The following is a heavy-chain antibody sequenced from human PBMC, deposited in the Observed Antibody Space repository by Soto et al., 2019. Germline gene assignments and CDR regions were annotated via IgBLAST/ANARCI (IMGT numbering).Heavy chain of an antibody. J-gene: IGHJ4*02. CDR3: AREPLT. V-gene: IGHV4-31*03. Sequence: QVQLQESGPGLVKPSQTLSLTCTVSGGSISSGGYYWSWIRQHPGKGLEWIGYIYYSGTTYYTYYNPSLQSRVTISVDTSKNQFSLKLSSVTAADTAVYYCAREPLTWGQGTLVTVSS. CDR2: IYYSGTTYYT. CDR1: GGSISSGGYY.